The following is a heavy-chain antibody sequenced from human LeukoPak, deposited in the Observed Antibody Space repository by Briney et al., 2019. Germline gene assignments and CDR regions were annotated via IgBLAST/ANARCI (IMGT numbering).Heavy chain of an antibody. J-gene: IGHJ5*02. CDR3: ARARYDYVWGSYREPNWFDP. CDR2: IYYSGST. D-gene: IGHD3-16*02. CDR1: GGSISSSSYY. V-gene: IGHV4-39*01. Sequence: SETLSLTCTVSGGSISSSSYYWGWIRQPPGKGLEWIGSIYYSGSTYYNPSLKSRVTISVDTSKNQFSLKLSSVTAADTAVYYCARARYDYVWGSYREPNWFDPWGQGTLVTVSS.